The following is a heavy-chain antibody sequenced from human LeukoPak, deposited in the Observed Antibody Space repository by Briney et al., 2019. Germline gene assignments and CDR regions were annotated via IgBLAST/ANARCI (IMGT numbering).Heavy chain of an antibody. CDR1: GNTVTGYD. CDR2: IDPNSGGT. D-gene: IGHD1-26*01. CDR3: ARQREGDFDY. J-gene: IGHJ4*02. V-gene: IGHV1-2*02. Sequence: ASVKVSFKSSGNTVTGYDMHWVRQAPGQGLEWMGRIDPNSGGTKYAQKFQVRVTTTRATYIRTDYMELNRLRSDDTAVYYCARQREGDFDYWGPGTLVTVSS.